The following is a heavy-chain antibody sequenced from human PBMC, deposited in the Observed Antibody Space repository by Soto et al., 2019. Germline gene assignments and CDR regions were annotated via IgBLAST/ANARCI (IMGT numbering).Heavy chain of an antibody. Sequence: ASVKVSCKASGYTFTGYYMHWVRQAPGQGLEWMGWINPNSGGTNYAQKFQGWVTMTRDTSISTAYMELTSVTAADTALYYCARGGLRFLEWFSWGQGTLVTVSS. CDR2: INPNSGGT. J-gene: IGHJ5*02. D-gene: IGHD3-3*01. CDR3: ARGGLRFLEWFS. V-gene: IGHV1-2*04. CDR1: GYTFTGYY.